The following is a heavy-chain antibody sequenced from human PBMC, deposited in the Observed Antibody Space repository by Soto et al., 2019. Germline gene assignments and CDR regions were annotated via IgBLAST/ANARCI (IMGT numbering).Heavy chain of an antibody. CDR3: ARRPYYDFWRGYYFDY. CDR2: INAGNGNT. J-gene: IGHJ4*02. D-gene: IGHD3-3*01. Sequence: ASVKVSCKASGYTFTSYAMHWVRQAPGQRLEWMGWINAGNGNTKYSQKFQGRVTITRDTSASTAYMELNSLRSEDTAVYYCARRPYYDFWRGYYFDYWGQGTLVTVSS. CDR1: GYTFTSYA. V-gene: IGHV1-3*01.